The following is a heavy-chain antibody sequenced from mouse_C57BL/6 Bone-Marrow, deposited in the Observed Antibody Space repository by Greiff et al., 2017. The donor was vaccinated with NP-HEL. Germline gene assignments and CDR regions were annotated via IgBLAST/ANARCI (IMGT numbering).Heavy chain of an antibody. D-gene: IGHD2-3*01. V-gene: IGHV1-58*01. CDR2: IYIGNGYT. CDR1: GYTFTSYG. CDR3: ARGWLLFYAMDY. J-gene: IGHJ4*01. Sequence: VQLQQSGAELVRPGSSVKMSCKTSGYTFTSYGINWVKQRPGQGLEWIGYIYIGNGYTEYNGKFKGKATLTSDTSSSTAYMQLSSLTSEDSAIYFCARGWLLFYAMDYWGQGTSVTVSS.